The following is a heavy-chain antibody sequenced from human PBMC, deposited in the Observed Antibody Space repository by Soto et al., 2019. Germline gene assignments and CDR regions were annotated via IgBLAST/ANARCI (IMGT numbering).Heavy chain of an antibody. CDR3: ARARLVVEGRFDY. V-gene: IGHV3-11*06. D-gene: IGHD3-22*01. Sequence: QVQLVESGGGLVKPGGSLRLSCAASGFSFSDYYMNWIRQAPGKGLEWLSYISSTATYTNYADSVRGRFTISRDSAKNSLYLDMNALRAEDTAVYYCARARLVVEGRFDYWGQGTLVTGSS. CDR1: GFSFSDYY. CDR2: ISSTATYT. J-gene: IGHJ4*02.